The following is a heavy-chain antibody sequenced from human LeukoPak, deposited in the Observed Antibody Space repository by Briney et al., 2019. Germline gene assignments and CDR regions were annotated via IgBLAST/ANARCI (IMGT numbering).Heavy chain of an antibody. J-gene: IGHJ4*02. Sequence: SETLSLTCTVSGGSISSYYWSWNRQPAGKGLEWIGCIYTSGSTNYNPSLKSRVTMSVDTSKNQFSLKLSSVTAADTAVYYCARDLMTTVTIRYFDYWGQGTLVTVSS. D-gene: IGHD4-17*01. CDR1: GGSISSYY. CDR3: ARDLMTTVTIRYFDY. CDR2: IYTSGST. V-gene: IGHV4-4*07.